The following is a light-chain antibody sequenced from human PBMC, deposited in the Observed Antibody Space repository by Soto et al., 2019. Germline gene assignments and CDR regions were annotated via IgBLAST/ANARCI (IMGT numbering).Light chain of an antibody. CDR2: DVS. J-gene: IGLJ2*01. Sequence: QSALTQPASVSGSPGQSITISCTGTSADVGGYNFVSWYQHHPGKAPKLMIYDVSNRPSGVSNRFSGSKSAYTASLTISGLQAEDEADYYCSSYTSSRTHVVFGGGTKLTVL. V-gene: IGLV2-14*03. CDR3: SSYTSSRTHVV. CDR1: SADVGGYNF.